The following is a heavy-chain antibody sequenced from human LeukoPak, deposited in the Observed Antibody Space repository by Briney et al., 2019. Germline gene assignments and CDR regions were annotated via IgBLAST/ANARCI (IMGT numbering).Heavy chain of an antibody. J-gene: IGHJ6*02. Sequence: GESLQISCQGSGYSINNYWIGWVRQMPGKGLEWMGIIYPADSDIRYSPSFQGQVTISADKSISTAYLQWSSLKASDTAMYYCARRSNTPAYYYGMDVWGQGTTVTVSS. CDR3: ARRSNTPAYYYGMDV. CDR1: GYSINNYW. CDR2: IYPADSDI. D-gene: IGHD2-2*02. V-gene: IGHV5-51*01.